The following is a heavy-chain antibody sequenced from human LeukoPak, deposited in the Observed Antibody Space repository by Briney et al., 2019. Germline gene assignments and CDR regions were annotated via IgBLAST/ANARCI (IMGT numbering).Heavy chain of an antibody. CDR2: IYSSGST. D-gene: IGHD7-27*01. Sequence: SETLSLTCTVSGGSISSYFWSWTRQPAGKGLEWIGRIYSSGSTNYNPSLRSRVTMSKDTSNNQVSLELNSVTAADTAVYYCVREPPNWGWAFDIWGQGIQVTVSS. CDR3: VREPPNWGWAFDI. CDR1: GGSISSYF. J-gene: IGHJ3*02. V-gene: IGHV4-4*07.